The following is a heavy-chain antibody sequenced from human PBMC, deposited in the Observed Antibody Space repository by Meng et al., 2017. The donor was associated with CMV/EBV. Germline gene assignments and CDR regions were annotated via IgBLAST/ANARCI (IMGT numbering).Heavy chain of an antibody. Sequence: SVNVPCKASGGTFSSYTISWVRQAPGQGLEWMGRIIPILGIANYAQKFQGRVTITADKSTSTAYMELSSLRSEDTAVYYCASNSITIFGVVTNTNYYYYGMDVWGQGTTVTVSS. CDR1: GGTFSSYT. CDR3: ASNSITIFGVVTNTNYYYYGMDV. J-gene: IGHJ6*02. D-gene: IGHD3-3*01. V-gene: IGHV1-69*02. CDR2: IIPILGIA.